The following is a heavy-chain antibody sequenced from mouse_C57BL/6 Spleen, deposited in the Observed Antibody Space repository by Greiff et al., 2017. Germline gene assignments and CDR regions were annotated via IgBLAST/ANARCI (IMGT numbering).Heavy chain of an antibody. V-gene: IGHV1-26*01. Sequence: DVQLQESGPELVKPGASVKISCKASGYTFTDYYMNWVKQSHGKSLEWIGDINPNNGGTSYNQKFKGKATLTVDKSSSTAYMELRSLTSEDSAVYYCARRRLLHWYFDVWGTGTTVTVSS. CDR3: ARRRLLHWYFDV. CDR2: INPNNGGT. J-gene: IGHJ1*03. CDR1: GYTFTDYY. D-gene: IGHD3-2*02.